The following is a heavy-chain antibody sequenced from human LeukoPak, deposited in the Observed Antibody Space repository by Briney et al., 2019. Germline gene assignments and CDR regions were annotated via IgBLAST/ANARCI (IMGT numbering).Heavy chain of an antibody. J-gene: IGHJ3*02. V-gene: IGHV3-43*02. D-gene: IGHD5-24*01. CDR3: ARDKMATTHAFEI. CDR1: GFTFDDYA. CDR2: ISGDGGST. Sequence: PGGSLRLSCAASGFTFDDYAMHWVRQAPGKGLEWVSLISGDGGSTYYADSVKGRFTISRDNAKNSLYLQMNSLRAEDTAVYYCARDKMATTHAFEIWGQGTMVTVSS.